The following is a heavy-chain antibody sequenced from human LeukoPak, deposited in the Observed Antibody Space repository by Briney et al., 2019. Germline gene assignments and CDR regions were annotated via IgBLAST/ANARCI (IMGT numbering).Heavy chain of an antibody. CDR3: ARSSPGRDDYVWGRYRYDGY. CDR2: ISYDGSNK. J-gene: IGHJ4*02. D-gene: IGHD3-16*02. Sequence: GGSLRLSCAASGFTFSSYAMHWVRQAPGKGLEWVAVISYDGSNKYYADSVKGRFTISRDNSKNTLYLQMNSLRAEDTAVYYCARSSPGRDDYVWGRYRYDGYWGQGTLVTVSS. CDR1: GFTFSSYA. V-gene: IGHV3-30-3*01.